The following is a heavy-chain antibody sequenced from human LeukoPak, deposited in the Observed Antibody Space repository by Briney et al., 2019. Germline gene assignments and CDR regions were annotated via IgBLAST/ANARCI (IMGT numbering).Heavy chain of an antibody. CDR1: GFTFSSYS. J-gene: IGHJ4*02. CDR3: AKVLRGSGSYYLGFDY. V-gene: IGHV3-21*04. CDR2: ISSSSYI. D-gene: IGHD3-10*01. Sequence: GGSLRLSCAASGFTFSSYSMNWVRQAPGKGLEWVSSISSSSYIYYADSVKGRFTISRDNSKNTLYLQMNSLRAEDTAVYYCAKVLRGSGSYYLGFDYWGQGTLVTVSS.